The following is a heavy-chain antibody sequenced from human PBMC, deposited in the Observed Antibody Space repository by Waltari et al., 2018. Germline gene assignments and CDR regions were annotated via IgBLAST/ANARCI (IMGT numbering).Heavy chain of an antibody. Sequence: QVQLVDSGGGVVRPGGSLRLSCVASGLTFRPYAMHWVRQGPGANLEWLAVISHDEKKTFYRDSVKGRLTVSRHNTNNTVFLQMNGLTPDDTGVYFCARGPALGIGPPDFWGPGTSVTVSS. V-gene: IGHV3-30*04. D-gene: IGHD1-26*01. J-gene: IGHJ4*02. CDR3: ARGPALGIGPPDF. CDR2: ISHDEKKT. CDR1: GLTFRPYA.